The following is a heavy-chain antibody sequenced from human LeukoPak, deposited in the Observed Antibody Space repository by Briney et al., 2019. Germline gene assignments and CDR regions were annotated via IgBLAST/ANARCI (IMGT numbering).Heavy chain of an antibody. CDR1: GGSISSYY. Sequence: KPSETLSLTCTVSGGSISSYYWSWIRQPPGKGLEWIGYIYYSGSTNYNPSLKSRVTISVDTSKNQFSLKLSSVTAADTAVYYCARSSPPSLAFDIWGQGTMVTVSS. D-gene: IGHD2-2*01. V-gene: IGHV4-59*01. CDR2: IYYSGST. J-gene: IGHJ3*02. CDR3: ARSSPPSLAFDI.